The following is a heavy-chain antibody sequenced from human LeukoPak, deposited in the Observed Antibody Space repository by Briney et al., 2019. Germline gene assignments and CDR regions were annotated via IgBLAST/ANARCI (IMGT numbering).Heavy chain of an antibody. CDR3: ARTLQYTEQQLSPLYYYGMDV. J-gene: IGHJ6*02. D-gene: IGHD6-13*01. Sequence: GGSLRLSCAASGFTFSSYAMHWVRQAPGKGLEWVAVISYDGSNKYYADSVKGRFTISRDNSKNTLYLQMNSLRAEDTAVYYCARTLQYTEQQLSPLYYYGMDVWGQGTTVTVSS. CDR1: GFTFSSYA. V-gene: IGHV3-30-3*01. CDR2: ISYDGSNK.